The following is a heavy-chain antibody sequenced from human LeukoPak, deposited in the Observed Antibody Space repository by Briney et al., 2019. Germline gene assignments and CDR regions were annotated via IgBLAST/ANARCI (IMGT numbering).Heavy chain of an antibody. J-gene: IGHJ4*02. CDR2: IYHSGST. Sequence: PSETLSLTCTVSGGSISSSSYYWGWIRQPPGTGLEWIGSIYHSGSTYYNPSLKSRVTISVDTSKNQFSLKLSSVTAADTAVYYCARVTGYMIEDYFDYWGQGTLVTVSS. D-gene: IGHD3-22*01. CDR1: GGSISSSSYY. V-gene: IGHV4-39*07. CDR3: ARVTGYMIEDYFDY.